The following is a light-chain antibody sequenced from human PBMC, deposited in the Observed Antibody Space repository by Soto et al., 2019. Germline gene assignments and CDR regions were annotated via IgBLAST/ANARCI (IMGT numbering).Light chain of an antibody. CDR2: DAF. CDR3: QQRSNWPPEFT. CDR1: QSVSSY. J-gene: IGKJ2*01. Sequence: EIVLTQSPATLSLSPGEGVTLSCRASQSVSSYLAWYQQKPGQAPRLLIHDAFNRATGIPDRFSGSGSGTVFPLTSSSLEPEDFAVYYWQQRSNWPPEFTFGQGTKLEI. V-gene: IGKV3-11*01.